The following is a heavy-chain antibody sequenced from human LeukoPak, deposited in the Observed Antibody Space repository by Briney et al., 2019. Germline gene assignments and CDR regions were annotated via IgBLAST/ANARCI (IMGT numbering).Heavy chain of an antibody. D-gene: IGHD3-3*01. CDR2: IYYSGST. CDR1: GGSISSGDYY. CDR3: ARGLPRITIFGVVRGYNWFDP. J-gene: IGHJ5*02. Sequence: PSQTLSLTCTVSGGSISSGDYYWSWIRQPPGKGLEWIGYIYYSGSTYYNPSLKSRVTISVDTSKNQFSLKLSSVTAADTAVYYCARGLPRITIFGVVRGYNWFDPWGQGTLVTVSS. V-gene: IGHV4-30-4*08.